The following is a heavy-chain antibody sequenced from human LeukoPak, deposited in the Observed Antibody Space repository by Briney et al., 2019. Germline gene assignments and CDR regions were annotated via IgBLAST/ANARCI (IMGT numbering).Heavy chain of an antibody. V-gene: IGHV1-2*02. D-gene: IGHD2-15*01. CDR3: ARALVPRPYSGLDY. CDR1: GYTFTGYY. CDR2: INPNSGGT. Sequence: ASVKVSCTASGYTFTGYYMHWVRQAPGQGLEWMGWINPNSGGTNYAQKFQGRVTMTRDTSISTAYMDLSRLRSDDTAVYYCARALVPRPYSGLDYWGQGTLVTVSS. J-gene: IGHJ4*02.